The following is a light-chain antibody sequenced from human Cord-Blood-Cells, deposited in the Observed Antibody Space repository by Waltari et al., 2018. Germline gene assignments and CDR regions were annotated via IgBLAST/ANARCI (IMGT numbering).Light chain of an antibody. Sequence: QPALTQPASVSGSPGQSITISCTGTSSDVGSYNLVSWYQQHQGKAPKLMIYEVSKRPSGVSNRFSGSKSGNTASLTISGLQAEDEADYYCCSYAGSSTPYVFGTGTKVTVL. J-gene: IGLJ1*01. CDR1: SSDVGSYNL. CDR2: EVS. V-gene: IGLV2-23*02. CDR3: CSYAGSSTPYV.